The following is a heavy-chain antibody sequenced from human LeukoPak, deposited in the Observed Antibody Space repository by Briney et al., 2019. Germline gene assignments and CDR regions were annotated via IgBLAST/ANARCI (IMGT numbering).Heavy chain of an antibody. J-gene: IGHJ4*02. CDR2: ISAYSGNT. CDR1: GYTFTSYG. CDR3: ARDFDQYSGRFGGFGHDF. D-gene: IGHD1-26*01. V-gene: IGHV1-18*01. Sequence: GASVKVSCKASGYTFTSYGINWVRQAPGQGLEWMGWISAYSGNTNYAQRLQGRVTMTTDTSTSTAYMELRSLRSDDTAVYYCARDFDQYSGRFGGFGHDFWGQGTLVTVSS.